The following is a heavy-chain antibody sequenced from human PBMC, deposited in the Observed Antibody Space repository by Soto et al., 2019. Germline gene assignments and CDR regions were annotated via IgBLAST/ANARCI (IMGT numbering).Heavy chain of an antibody. V-gene: IGHV3-7*03. Sequence: GGSLRLSCAASGFTFTAYYMTWVRQVPGKGLEWVASINKDGSKQYYVDSVKGRFTISRDNAMNSLYLQMNSLRARDTALYYCSRENWFQDYWGQGTLVTVSS. CDR1: GFTFTAYY. J-gene: IGHJ4*02. D-gene: IGHD3-10*01. CDR3: SRENWFQDY. CDR2: INKDGSKQ.